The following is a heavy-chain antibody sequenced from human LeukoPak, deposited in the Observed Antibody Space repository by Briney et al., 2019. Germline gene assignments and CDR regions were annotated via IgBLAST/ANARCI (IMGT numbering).Heavy chain of an antibody. V-gene: IGHV1-2*02. CDR2: INPNSGDT. Sequence: ASVKASCKPSGYTFTGYYMHWVRQAPGQGLEWMGWINPNSGDTNYAQKFQGSVAMTRDTTISTAYMQLSSLGSDDTAVYYCARGPPGSQYYSDFWGEGTLVTVSS. D-gene: IGHD3-10*01. CDR1: GYTFTGYY. J-gene: IGHJ4*02. CDR3: ARGPPGSQYYSDF.